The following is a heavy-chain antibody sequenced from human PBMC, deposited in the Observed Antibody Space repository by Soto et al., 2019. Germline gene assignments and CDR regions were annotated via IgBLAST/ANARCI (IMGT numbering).Heavy chain of an antibody. D-gene: IGHD3-10*01. Sequence: GSLRLSCAASGFTFSSYSMSWVRQAPGKGLEWVSYISSSSSTIYYADSVKGRFTISRDNSKNTLYLQMNSLRAEDTALYYCARSLRGVIIVFDSWGEGTLVTVSS. V-gene: IGHV3-48*01. CDR1: GFTFSSYS. J-gene: IGHJ4*02. CDR3: ARSLRGVIIVFDS. CDR2: ISSSSSTI.